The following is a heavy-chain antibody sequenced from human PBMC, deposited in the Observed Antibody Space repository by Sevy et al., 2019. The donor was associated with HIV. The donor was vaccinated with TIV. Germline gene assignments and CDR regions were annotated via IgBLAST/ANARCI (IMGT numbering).Heavy chain of an antibody. CDR2: IYSGGSP. D-gene: IGHD2-15*01. CDR3: ARGYCGGGSCTAFDP. V-gene: IGHV3-53*01. Sequence: GGSLRLSCAASGFSISNNYTAWVRQAPGKVLEWVSVIYSGGSPYYEDSVKGRFALSRDMSKNMVYLQMNSLRAEDTAVYYCARGYCGGGSCTAFDPWGQGTLVTVSS. J-gene: IGHJ5*02. CDR1: GFSISNNY.